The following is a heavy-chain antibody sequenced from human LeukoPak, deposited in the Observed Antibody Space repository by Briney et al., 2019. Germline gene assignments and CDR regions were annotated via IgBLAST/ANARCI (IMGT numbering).Heavy chain of an antibody. CDR1: GFTFSSYW. CDR2: IKQDGSEK. Sequence: GGSLRLSCAASGFTFSSYWMSWVRQAPGKGLEWVANIKQDGSEKYYVDSVKGRFTISRDNAKNSLYLQMNSLRAEDTAVYYCARDDGDYYYYGMDVWGQGTTVTVSS. D-gene: IGHD4-17*01. V-gene: IGHV3-7*01. J-gene: IGHJ6*02. CDR3: ARDDGDYYYYGMDV.